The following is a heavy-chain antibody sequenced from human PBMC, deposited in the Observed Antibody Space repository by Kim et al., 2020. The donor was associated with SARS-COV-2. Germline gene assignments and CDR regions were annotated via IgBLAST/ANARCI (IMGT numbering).Heavy chain of an antibody. D-gene: IGHD3-10*01. CDR3: AKWSYYASGTYYNDPYF. J-gene: IGHJ4*01. V-gene: IGHV3-23*01. CDR1: GFTFSSNA. Sequence: GGSLRLSCAASGFTFSSNAMSWVRQAQGKGLEWVSAISGSGGTVYYADSVKGRFTISRDNSKKTLYLQMNSLRAEDTAVYYCAKWSYYASGTYYNDPYF. CDR2: ISGSGGTV.